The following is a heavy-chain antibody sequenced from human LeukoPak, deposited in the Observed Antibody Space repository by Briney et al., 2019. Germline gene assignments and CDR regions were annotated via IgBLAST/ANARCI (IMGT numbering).Heavy chain of an antibody. CDR3: AKSMSTVTTWRIFYAY. Sequence: GGSLRLSCAASGSTFNTYSMSWVRQAPGEGLEWVSTISASGGSTYYADSVKGRFTISRDNSKNTLYLQMNSLRAEDTAVYYCAKSMSTVTTWRIFYAYWGQGTLSPSPQ. CDR1: GSTFNTYS. J-gene: IGHJ4*02. CDR2: ISASGGST. D-gene: IGHD4-4*01. V-gene: IGHV3-23*01.